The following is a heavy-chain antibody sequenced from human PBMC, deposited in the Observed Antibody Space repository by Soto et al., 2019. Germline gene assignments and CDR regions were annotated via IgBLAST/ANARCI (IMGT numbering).Heavy chain of an antibody. CDR2: ISGSGGST. CDR3: ARSIGIAVAGEVDY. CDR1: GFTFSSYA. J-gene: IGHJ4*02. Sequence: EVQLLESGGGLVQPGGSLRLSCAASGFTFSSYAMSWVRQAPGKGLEWVSAISGSGGSTYYADSVKGRFTISRDNSKNTLYLQMNSLRAEDTAVYYCARSIGIAVAGEVDYWGQGTLVTVSS. V-gene: IGHV3-23*01. D-gene: IGHD6-19*01.